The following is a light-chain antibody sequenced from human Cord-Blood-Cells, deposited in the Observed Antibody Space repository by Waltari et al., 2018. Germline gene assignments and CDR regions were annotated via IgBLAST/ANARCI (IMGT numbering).Light chain of an antibody. CDR2: GKN. CDR1: SLRSYY. V-gene: IGLV3-19*01. CDR3: NSRDSSGNHWV. J-gene: IGLJ3*02. Sequence: SSELTQDPAVSVALGQTVRITCQGDSLRSYYASWYQQKPGQAPVLVNYGKNNRPSGIPGRFSGSRSGNTASLTITGAQAEDEADYYCNSRDSSGNHWVFGGGTKLTVL.